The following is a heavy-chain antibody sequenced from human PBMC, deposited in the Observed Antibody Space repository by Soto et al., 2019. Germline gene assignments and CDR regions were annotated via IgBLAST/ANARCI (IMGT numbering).Heavy chain of an antibody. D-gene: IGHD6-13*01. J-gene: IGHJ4*02. CDR1: GFTFSSYA. Sequence: QLGGSLRLSCAASGFTFSSYAMHWVRQAPGKGLEWVAVISYDGSNKYYADSVKGRFTISRDNSKNTLYLQMNSLRAEDTAVYYCARDMARIAAAMYYFDYWGQGTLVTVSS. CDR3: ARDMARIAAAMYYFDY. CDR2: ISYDGSNK. V-gene: IGHV3-30*04.